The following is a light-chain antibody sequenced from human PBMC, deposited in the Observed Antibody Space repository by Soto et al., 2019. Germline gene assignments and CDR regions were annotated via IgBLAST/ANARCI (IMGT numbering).Light chain of an antibody. CDR1: QSIGDS. CDR3: QQSYTTPLT. Sequence: DIQMTQSPSTLSASVGDRVTITCRASQSIGDSLAWYQQKPGKAPYLLISDVSSLERGVPSRFSGSGSGTEFTLTIRSLQPEDFATYYCQQSYTTPLTFGGGTKVDIK. CDR2: DVS. V-gene: IGKV1-5*01. J-gene: IGKJ4*01.